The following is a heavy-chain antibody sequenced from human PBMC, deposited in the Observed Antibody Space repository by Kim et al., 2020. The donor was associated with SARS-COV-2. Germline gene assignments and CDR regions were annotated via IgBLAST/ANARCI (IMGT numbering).Heavy chain of an antibody. D-gene: IGHD3-10*01. J-gene: IGHJ6*02. CDR2: IIPIFGTA. CDR3: ARDDGPRTYGSGSYYTAPYYGMDV. CDR1: GGTFSSYA. Sequence: SVKVSCKASGGTFSSYAISWVRQAPGQGLEWMGGIIPIFGTANYAQKFQGRVTITADESTSTAYMELSSLRSEDTAVYYCARDDGPRTYGSGSYYTAPYYGMDVWGQGTTVTVSS. V-gene: IGHV1-69*13.